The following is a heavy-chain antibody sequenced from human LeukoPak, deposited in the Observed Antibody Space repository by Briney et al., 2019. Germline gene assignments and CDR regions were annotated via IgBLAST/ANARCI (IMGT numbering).Heavy chain of an antibody. CDR1: GFTFSSYA. V-gene: IGHV3-30*04. Sequence: GGSLRLSCAASGFTFSSYAMHWVRQAPGKGLEWVAVISYDGSNKYYADSVKGRFTISRDNSKNTLYLQMNSLRAEDTAVYYCARDPQTRYCSSTSCYFSGYFDYWGQGTLVTVSS. D-gene: IGHD2-2*01. CDR2: ISYDGSNK. J-gene: IGHJ4*02. CDR3: ARDPQTRYCSSTSCYFSGYFDY.